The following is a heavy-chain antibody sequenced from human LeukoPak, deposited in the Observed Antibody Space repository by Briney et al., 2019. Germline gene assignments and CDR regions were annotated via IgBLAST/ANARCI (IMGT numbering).Heavy chain of an antibody. CDR2: INAGNGNT. D-gene: IGHD6-19*01. J-gene: IGHJ4*02. V-gene: IGHV1-3*01. CDR3: AREGSSGWTSFDY. Sequence: GASVKVSCKASGYTFTSYAMHWVRQAPGQRLEWMGWINAGNGNTKYSQKFQGRVTITRDTSASTAYMELSSLRSEDTAVYYCAREGSSGWTSFDYWGQGTLVTVSS. CDR1: GYTFTSYA.